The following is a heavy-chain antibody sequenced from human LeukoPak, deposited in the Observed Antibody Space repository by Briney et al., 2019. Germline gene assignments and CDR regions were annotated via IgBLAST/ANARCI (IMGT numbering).Heavy chain of an antibody. V-gene: IGHV3-23*01. D-gene: IGHD6-19*01. CDR2: IDGSGGTT. CDR3: AKDLGLAVAGTNFDY. Sequence: SGGSLRLSCSASGFTFSSYAMTWVRQAPGKGLEWVTTIDGSGGTTYYADSVKGRFTISRDNSMDTLYLQMNSLRAEDTAVYYCAKDLGLAVAGTNFDYWGQGTLVTVSS. J-gene: IGHJ4*02. CDR1: GFTFSSYA.